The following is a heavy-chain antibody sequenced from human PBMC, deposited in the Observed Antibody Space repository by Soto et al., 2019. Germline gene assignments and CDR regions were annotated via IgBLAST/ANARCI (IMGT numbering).Heavy chain of an antibody. CDR1: GGSISSGGYY. V-gene: IGHV4-31*03. CDR3: ARVGMKESSGQVDY. J-gene: IGHJ4*02. D-gene: IGHD6-19*01. CDR2: IYYSGST. Sequence: QVQLQESGPGLVKPSQTLSLTCTVSGGSISSGGYYWSWIRQHPGRGLEWIGYIYYSGSTYYNPSLKSRVTISVDTSKNQFSLKLSSVTAADTAVYYCARVGMKESSGQVDYWGQGTLVTVSS.